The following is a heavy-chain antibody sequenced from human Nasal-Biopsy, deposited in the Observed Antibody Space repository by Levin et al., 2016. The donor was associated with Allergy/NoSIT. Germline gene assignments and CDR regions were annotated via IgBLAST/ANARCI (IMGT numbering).Heavy chain of an antibody. CDR1: GFIFSDYE. V-gene: IGHV3-30*04. CDR2: ISYDGSNK. CDR3: AKARCGGGTCDYFDY. J-gene: IGHJ4*02. D-gene: IGHD2-21*01. Sequence: GESLKISCAASGFIFSDYEMHWVRQAPGKGLEWAAVISYDGSNKYYADAVKGRATISRDIPKRTLYLRMSSLRVEDTAVYYCAKARCGGGTCDYFDYWGQGILVTVSS.